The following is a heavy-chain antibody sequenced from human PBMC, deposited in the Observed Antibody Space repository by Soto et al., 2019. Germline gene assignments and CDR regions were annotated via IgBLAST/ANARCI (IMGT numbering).Heavy chain of an antibody. CDR2: GYYSGST. Sequence: QVQLQESGPRLVKPSETLSLTCSVSGDSISSYYWSWIRQPPGKGQEWIGYGYYSGSTNYNYYFKSLVTISVDTPNKQLSLRRTSVTAADTAVYDCARGVATIGTGGQGTLVTVSS. D-gene: IGHD5-12*01. CDR1: GDSISSYY. J-gene: IGHJ4*02. CDR3: ARGVATIGT. V-gene: IGHV4-59*01.